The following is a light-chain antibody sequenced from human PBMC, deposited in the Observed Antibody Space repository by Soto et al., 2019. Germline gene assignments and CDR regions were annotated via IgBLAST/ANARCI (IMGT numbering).Light chain of an antibody. CDR1: SSDVGSYNR. Sequence: QSALTQPPSVSGSPGQSVTISCTGTSSDVGSYNRVSWYQQPPGTAPKLMIYEVGNRPSGVPDRFSGSKSGNTASLTISGLQADDEADYYCSSYTSSRTYVVFGGGTKLTVL. V-gene: IGLV2-18*02. CDR2: EVG. CDR3: SSYTSSRTYVV. J-gene: IGLJ2*01.